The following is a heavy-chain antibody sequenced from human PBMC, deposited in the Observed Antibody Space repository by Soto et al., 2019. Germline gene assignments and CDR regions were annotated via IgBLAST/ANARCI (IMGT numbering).Heavy chain of an antibody. D-gene: IGHD3-22*01. CDR3: ALPYYYDSSDDAFDI. CDR1: GYTFTSYG. J-gene: IGHJ3*02. CDR2: ISAYNGNT. V-gene: IGHV1-18*01. Sequence: QVQLVQSGAEVKKPEASVKVSCKASGYTFTSYGISWVRQAPGQGLEWMGWISAYNGNTNYAQKLQGRVTMTTDTSTSTAYMELRSLRSDDTAVYYCALPYYYDSSDDAFDIWGQGTMVTVSS.